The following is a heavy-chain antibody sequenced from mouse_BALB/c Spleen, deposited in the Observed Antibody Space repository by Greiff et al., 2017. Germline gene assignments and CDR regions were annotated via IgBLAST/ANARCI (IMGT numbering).Heavy chain of an antibody. CDR3: ARGEDSSLYYAMDY. CDR1: GYTFTDYW. Sequence: QVQLQQPGAELVMPGASVKMSCKASGYTFTDYWMHWVKQRPGQGLEWIGAIDTSDSYTSYNQKFKGKATLTVDESSSTAYMQLSSLTSEDSAVYYCARGEDSSLYYAMDYWGQGTSVTVSS. V-gene: IGHV1-69*01. J-gene: IGHJ4*01. CDR2: IDTSDSYT. D-gene: IGHD1-1*01.